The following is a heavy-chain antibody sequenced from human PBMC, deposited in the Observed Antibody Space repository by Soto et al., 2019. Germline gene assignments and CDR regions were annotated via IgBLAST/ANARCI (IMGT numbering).Heavy chain of an antibody. V-gene: IGHV4-31*03. J-gene: IGHJ3*02. CDR2: IYYSGST. Sequence: QVQLQESGPGLVKPSQTLSLTCTVSGGSISSGGYYWSWIRQHPGKGLEWIGYIYYSGSTYYNPSLKSRVTISVDTSKNHFSLKLSSVTAADTAVYYCARRDYGGNSAHAFDIWGQGTMVTVSS. D-gene: IGHD4-17*01. CDR3: ARRDYGGNSAHAFDI. CDR1: GGSISSGGYY.